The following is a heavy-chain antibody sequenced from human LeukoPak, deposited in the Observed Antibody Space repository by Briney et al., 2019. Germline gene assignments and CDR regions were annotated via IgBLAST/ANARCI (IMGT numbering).Heavy chain of an antibody. J-gene: IGHJ5*02. V-gene: IGHV4-39*07. CDR1: GGSISSSSYY. CDR2: IYYSGST. D-gene: IGHD6-13*01. CDR3: ARGSRQPGWFDP. Sequence: SETLSLTCTVSGGSISSSSYYWGWIRQPPGKGLEWIGNIYYSGSTYYNPSLKSRVTISVDTSKNQFSLKLSSVTAADTAVYYCARGSRQPGWFDPWGQGTLVTVSS.